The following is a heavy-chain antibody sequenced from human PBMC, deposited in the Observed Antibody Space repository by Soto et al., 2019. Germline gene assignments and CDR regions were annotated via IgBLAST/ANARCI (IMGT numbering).Heavy chain of an antibody. CDR2: IKFDGGIT. V-gene: IGHV3-74*01. J-gene: IGHJ6*02. CDR1: RFTFSDYW. CDR3: ARGIRNYYGVDV. Sequence: EVQLVESGGGLVQPGGSLRLSCVASRFTFSDYWMHWVRQAPGKGLVWVSRIKFDGGITSHADSVKGRFTISRDNARNTVQLQMNSLRAEDTGVYYCARGIRNYYGVDVWGQGTTVTVSS.